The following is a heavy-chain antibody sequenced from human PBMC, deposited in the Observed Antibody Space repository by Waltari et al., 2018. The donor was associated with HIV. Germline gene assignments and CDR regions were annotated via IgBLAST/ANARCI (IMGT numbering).Heavy chain of an antibody. CDR2: ISSSSSYI. Sequence: EVQLVESGGGLVKPGGSLRLSCAASGFTFSSYSMNWVRQAPGKGLEWVASISSSSSYIYYADSVKGRFTISRDNAKNSLYLQMNSLRAEDTAVYYCARDYYDSSGYQGAFDIWGQGTMVTVSS. CDR1: GFTFSSYS. CDR3: ARDYYDSSGYQGAFDI. J-gene: IGHJ3*02. V-gene: IGHV3-21*01. D-gene: IGHD3-22*01.